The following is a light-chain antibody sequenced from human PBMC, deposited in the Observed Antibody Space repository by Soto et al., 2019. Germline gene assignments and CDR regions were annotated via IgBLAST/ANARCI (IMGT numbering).Light chain of an antibody. CDR1: SSDVGGYNY. CDR2: EVT. V-gene: IGLV2-14*01. CDR3: CAYAGSNTLYV. Sequence: QSALTQPASVSGSPGQSITISCSGPSSDVGGYNYVSWYQQHPGKAPKLMIYEVTNRPSGVSNRFSGSKSGNTASLTISGLQAEDEADYYCCAYAGSNTLYVFGTGTKVTVL. J-gene: IGLJ1*01.